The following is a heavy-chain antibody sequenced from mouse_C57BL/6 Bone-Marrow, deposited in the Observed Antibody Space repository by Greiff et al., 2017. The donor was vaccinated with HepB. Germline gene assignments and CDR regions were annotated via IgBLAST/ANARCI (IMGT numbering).Heavy chain of an antibody. CDR1: GYTFTSYW. CDR3: ARAGRGRKGFAY. Sequence: QVQLQQPGAELVKPGASVKMSCKASGYTFTSYWITWVKQRPGQGLEWIGDIYPGSGSTNYNEKFKSKATLTVDTSSSTAYMQLSSLTSEDSAVYYCARAGRGRKGFAYWGQGTLVTVSA. CDR2: IYPGSGST. V-gene: IGHV1-55*01. J-gene: IGHJ3*01.